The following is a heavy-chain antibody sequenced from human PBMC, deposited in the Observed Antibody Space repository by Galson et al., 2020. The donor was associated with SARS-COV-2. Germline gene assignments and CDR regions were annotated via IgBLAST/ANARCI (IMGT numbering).Heavy chain of an antibody. CDR2: IKQDGSDR. V-gene: IGHV3-7*01. CDR3: ARDEDGYNDF. J-gene: IGHJ4*02. D-gene: IGHD5-18*01. Sequence: GESLKISCAASGFSFSRNWMSWVRQAPGKGLQWVANIKQDGSDRYYVDSVKGRFTISSDYAKNSVYLQMNNLRADDTAVYYCARDEDGYNDFWGQGTLVPVSS. CDR1: GFSFSRNW.